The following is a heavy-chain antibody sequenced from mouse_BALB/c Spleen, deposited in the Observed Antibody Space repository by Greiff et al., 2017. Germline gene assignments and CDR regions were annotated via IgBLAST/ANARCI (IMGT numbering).Heavy chain of an antibody. CDR1: GYTFTSYW. CDR3: ATSNWAWFAY. V-gene: IGHV1-7*01. Sequence: QVQLQQSGAELAKPGASVKMSCKASGYTFTSYWMHWVKQRPGQGLEWIGYINPSTGYTEYNQKFKDKATLTADKSSSTAYMQLSSLTSEDSAVYYCATSNWAWFAYWGQGTLVTVSA. CDR2: INPSTGYT. J-gene: IGHJ3*01. D-gene: IGHD4-1*01.